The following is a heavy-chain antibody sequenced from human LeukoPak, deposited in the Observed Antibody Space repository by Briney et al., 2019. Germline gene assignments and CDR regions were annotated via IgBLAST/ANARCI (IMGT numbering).Heavy chain of an antibody. J-gene: IGHJ4*02. V-gene: IGHV4-39*07. CDR1: GGSISSSSYY. Sequence: SETLSLTCTVSGGSISSSSYYWGWIRQPPGKGLEWIGSIYYSGNTYYNPSLKSRVTISLDTSKNQFSLKLSSVTAADTAVYYCARRLYYYDSSGYWGNFDYWGQGTLVTVSS. CDR2: IYYSGNT. CDR3: ARRLYYYDSSGYWGNFDY. D-gene: IGHD3-22*01.